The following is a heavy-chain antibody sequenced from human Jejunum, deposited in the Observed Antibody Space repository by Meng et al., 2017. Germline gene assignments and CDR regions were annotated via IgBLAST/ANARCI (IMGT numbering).Heavy chain of an antibody. D-gene: IGHD7-27*01. CDR1: GGFASSGSYY. CDR2: NFDNGRT. V-gene: IGHV4-61*01. J-gene: IGHJ4*02. CDR3: ARDNWGSIDY. Sequence: QVTLQGSVPGMVRPSETLSLTCTVSGGFASSGSYYWTWVRQSPGKGLEWIGYNFDNGRTNYNPSLKSRVTMSVDTSRNQFSLKLSSVTAADTAVYYCARDNWGSIDYWGQGVLVTVSS.